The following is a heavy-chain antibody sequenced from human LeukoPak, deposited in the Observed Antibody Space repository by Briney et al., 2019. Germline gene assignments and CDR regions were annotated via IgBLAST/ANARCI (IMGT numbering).Heavy chain of an antibody. D-gene: IGHD2-2*01. V-gene: IGHV3-23*01. CDR1: GFTFSSYA. CDR3: AKRDIVVVPAAPYYYGMDV. Sequence: GGSLRLSCAASGFTFSSYAMSWVRQAPGKGLEWASAISGSGGSTYYADSVKGRFTISRDNSKNTLYLQMNSLRAEDTAVYYCAKRDIVVVPAAPYYYGMDVWGQGTTVTVSS. CDR2: ISGSGGST. J-gene: IGHJ6*02.